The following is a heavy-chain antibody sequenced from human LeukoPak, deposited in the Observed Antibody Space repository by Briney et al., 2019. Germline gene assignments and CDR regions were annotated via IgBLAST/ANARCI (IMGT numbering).Heavy chain of an antibody. J-gene: IGHJ4*02. CDR1: GFTFSTYD. Sequence: GGSLRLSCAASGFTFSTYDMNWVRQAPGKGLEWISYISSSGITIFYADSVKGRFTISRDNAKNSLYLQMNSLRAEDTAVYYCARDNRQTGTPVAYWGQGTLVTVSS. CDR3: ARDNRQTGTPVAY. CDR2: ISSSGITI. V-gene: IGHV3-48*03. D-gene: IGHD1-1*01.